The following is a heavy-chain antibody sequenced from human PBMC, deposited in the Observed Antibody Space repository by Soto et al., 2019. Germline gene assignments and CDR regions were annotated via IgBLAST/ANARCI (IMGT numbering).Heavy chain of an antibody. CDR2: IDPSDSYT. CDR1: GDSVTSYW. V-gene: IGHV5-10-1*01. J-gene: IGHJ4*02. Sequence: VVPIRDPRKGCGDSVTSYWISCVRQMPGKGLEWMGRIDPSDSYTNYSPSFQGHVTISADTSTSTAYMELRSLRSDDTAVYYCARNSYGYHYWGQGTLVTVSS. D-gene: IGHD5-18*01. CDR3: ARNSYGYHY.